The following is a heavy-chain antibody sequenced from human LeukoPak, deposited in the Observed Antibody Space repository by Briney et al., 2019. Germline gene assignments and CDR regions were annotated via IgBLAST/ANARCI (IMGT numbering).Heavy chain of an antibody. J-gene: IGHJ4*02. Sequence: ASVKVSCKASGYTFTSYDINWVRQATGQGLEWMGWMNPNSGNTGYAQKFQGRVTMTRNTSISTAYMELRSLRSDDTAVYYCAREGLDRVGFDYWGQGTLVTVSS. CDR3: AREGLDRVGFDY. CDR2: MNPNSGNT. CDR1: GYTFTSYD. D-gene: IGHD3-22*01. V-gene: IGHV1-8*01.